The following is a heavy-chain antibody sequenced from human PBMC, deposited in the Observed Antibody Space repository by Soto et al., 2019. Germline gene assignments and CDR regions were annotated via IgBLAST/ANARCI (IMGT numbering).Heavy chain of an antibody. CDR1: GDSISRGGYY. CDR2: IYHSGST. J-gene: IGHJ5*02. V-gene: IGHV4-31*03. D-gene: IGHD2-21*01. Sequence: QVQLQESGPGLVKPSQTLALSCTVSGDSISRGGYYWNWIRQHPRKGLGWIGYIYHSGSTNYNPSLKSRVTRSVDTCTNPLSPELTTVTAAATGVYYCVRDGAGAYVLGWFGTWGQGILVTVSS. CDR3: VRDGAGAYVLGWFGT.